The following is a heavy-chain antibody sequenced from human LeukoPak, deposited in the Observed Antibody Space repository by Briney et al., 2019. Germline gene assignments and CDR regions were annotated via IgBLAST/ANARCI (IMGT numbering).Heavy chain of an antibody. CDR2: INPNSGGT. CDR3: ARDLAYSSSSGEVDY. CDR1: GYTFTGYY. J-gene: IGHJ4*02. V-gene: IGHV1-2*02. D-gene: IGHD6-6*01. Sequence: ASVKVFCKASGYTFTGYYMHWVRQAPGQGLEWMGWINPNSGGTNYAQKFQGRVTMTRDTSISTAYMELSRLRSDDTAVYYCARDLAYSSSSGEVDYWGQGTLVTVSS.